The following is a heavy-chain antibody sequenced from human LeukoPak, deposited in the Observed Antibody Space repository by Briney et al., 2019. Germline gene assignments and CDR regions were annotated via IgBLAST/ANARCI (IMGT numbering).Heavy chain of an antibody. CDR1: GYTFTSYG. CDR2: ISAYNGNT. D-gene: IGHD2-2*01. Sequence: GASVKVSCKASGYTFTSYGISWVRQAPGQGLEWMGWISAYNGNTNYAQKLQGRVTMTTDTSTSTAYMELRNLRSDDTAVYYCARAYCSSTSCYDARFDPWGQGTLVTVSS. CDR3: ARAYCSSTSCYDARFDP. J-gene: IGHJ5*02. V-gene: IGHV1-18*01.